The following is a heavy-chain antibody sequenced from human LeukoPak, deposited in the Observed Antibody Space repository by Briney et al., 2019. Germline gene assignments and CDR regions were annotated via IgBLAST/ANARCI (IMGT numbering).Heavy chain of an antibody. J-gene: IGHJ3*02. CDR1: SFTFSSYW. D-gene: IGHD3-10*01. V-gene: IGHV3-7*01. Sequence: GGSLRLSCAASSFTFSSYWMTWVRQAPGKGLEWVANIKEDGSKTFYVDSVMGRFTISRDNAKNSLYLQMNSLRAEDTAVYYCARDPYYYDSGSFAAFDIWGQGTMVTVSS. CDR2: IKEDGSKT. CDR3: ARDPYYYDSGSFAAFDI.